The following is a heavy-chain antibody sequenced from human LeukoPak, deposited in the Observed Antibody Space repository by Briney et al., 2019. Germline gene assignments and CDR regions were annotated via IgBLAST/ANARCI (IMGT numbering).Heavy chain of an antibody. Sequence: ASVKVSCKASGYTFTGYYMHWVRQAPGQGLEWMGWINPNSGGTNYAQKFQGRVTMTRDMSTSTVYMELSSLRSEDTAVYYCAREGSGARFDPWGQGTLVTVSS. CDR1: GYTFTGYY. J-gene: IGHJ5*02. D-gene: IGHD6-19*01. CDR2: INPNSGGT. CDR3: AREGSGARFDP. V-gene: IGHV1-2*02.